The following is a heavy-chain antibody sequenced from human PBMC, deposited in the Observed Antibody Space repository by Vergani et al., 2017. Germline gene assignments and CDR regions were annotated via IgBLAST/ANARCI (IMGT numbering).Heavy chain of an antibody. CDR2: IYPGDSDT. Sequence: EVQLVQSGAEVKKPGESLKLSCKGSGYSFTSYWIGWVRQMPGKGLEWMGIIYPGDSDTRYSPSFQGQGTISADKSISTAYLQWSSLKASDTAMYYCARGVVVVPVAPAEYFQHWGQGTLVTVSS. CDR3: ARGVVVVPVAPAEYFQH. D-gene: IGHD2-2*01. V-gene: IGHV5-51*03. J-gene: IGHJ1*01. CDR1: GYSFTSYW.